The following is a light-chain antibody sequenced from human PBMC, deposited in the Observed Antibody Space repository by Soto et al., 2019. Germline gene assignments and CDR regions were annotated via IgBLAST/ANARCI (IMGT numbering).Light chain of an antibody. CDR1: QSVLFSSNNKNY. CDR2: WAS. Sequence: DIVMTQSPDSLALSLGERATINCKSSQSVLFSSNNKNYLAWYQQKPGQPPKLLLYWASTRESGVPDRFSGGGSGTDFTLTISSLQAEDVAVYYCQQYYGTPLTFGGGTKVEIK. J-gene: IGKJ4*01. CDR3: QQYYGTPLT. V-gene: IGKV4-1*01.